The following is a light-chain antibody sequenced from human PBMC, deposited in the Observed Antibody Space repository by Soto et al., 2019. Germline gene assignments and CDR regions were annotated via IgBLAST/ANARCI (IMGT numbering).Light chain of an antibody. V-gene: IGLV2-23*02. CDR2: EVS. CDR3: CSCAGSSTLV. Sequence: QSVLTQPASVSGSPGQSITISCTGTSSDVGSYNLVSWYQQHPGKAPKLMIYEVSKRPSGVSNRFSGSKSGNTASLTISGLQAEDEADYCCCSCAGSSTLVFGGGTKLTVL. CDR1: SSDVGSYNL. J-gene: IGLJ3*02.